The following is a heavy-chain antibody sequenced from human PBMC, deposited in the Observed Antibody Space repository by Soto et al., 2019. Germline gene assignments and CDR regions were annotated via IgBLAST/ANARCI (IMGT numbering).Heavy chain of an antibody. V-gene: IGHV4-34*01. CDR2: INHSGST. D-gene: IGHD3-10*01. CDR1: GGSFSGYY. CDR3: ARGGGGLWAFYYYGMDV. J-gene: IGHJ6*02. Sequence: PSETLSLTCAVYGGSFSGYYWSWIRQPPGKGLEWIGEINHSGSTNYNPSLKSRVTISVDTSKNQFSLKLSSVTAADTAVYYCARGGGGLWAFYYYGMDVWGQGTTVT.